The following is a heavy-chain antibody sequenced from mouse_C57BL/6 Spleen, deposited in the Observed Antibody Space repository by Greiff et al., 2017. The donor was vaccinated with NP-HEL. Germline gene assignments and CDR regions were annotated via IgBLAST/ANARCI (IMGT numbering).Heavy chain of an antibody. J-gene: IGHJ2*01. CDR2: ISSGGDYI. CDR3: TRDLTATGYFDY. V-gene: IGHV5-9-1*02. Sequence: EVQLQESGEGLVKPGGSLKLSCAASGFTFSSYAMSWVRQTPEKRLEWVAYISSGGDYIYYADTVKGRFTISRDNARNTLYLQMSSLKSEDTAMYYCTRDLTATGYFDYWGQGTTLTVSS. CDR1: GFTFSSYA. D-gene: IGHD4-1*01.